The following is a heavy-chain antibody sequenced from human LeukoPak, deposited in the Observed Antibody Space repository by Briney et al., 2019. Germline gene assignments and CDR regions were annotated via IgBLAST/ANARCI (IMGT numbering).Heavy chain of an antibody. CDR3: ARDSGTGSAWYPFDY. CDR1: GFTFRSYW. CDR2: INSDGSTT. D-gene: IGHD6-19*01. Sequence: AGGSLRLSCAASGFTFRSYWMLWVRQAPGKGLVWVSRINSDGSTTAYADSVKGRFTISRDNAENTLYLQMDSLRAEDTAVYYCARDSGTGSAWYPFDYWGQGTLVTVSS. V-gene: IGHV3-74*03. J-gene: IGHJ4*02.